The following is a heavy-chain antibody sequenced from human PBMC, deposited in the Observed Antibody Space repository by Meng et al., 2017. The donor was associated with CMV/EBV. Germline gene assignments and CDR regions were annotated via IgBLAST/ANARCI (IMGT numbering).Heavy chain of an antibody. CDR1: GFTFSSYS. V-gene: IGHV3-21*04. Sequence: GGSLRLSCAASGFTFSSYSMNWVRQAPGKGLEWVSSISSSSSYIYYADSVKGRFTISRDNAKNSLYLQMNSLRAEDTAVYYCAKRSMILAVVDYWGQGTLVTVSS. CDR2: ISSSSSYI. J-gene: IGHJ4*02. D-gene: IGHD3-22*01. CDR3: AKRSMILAVVDY.